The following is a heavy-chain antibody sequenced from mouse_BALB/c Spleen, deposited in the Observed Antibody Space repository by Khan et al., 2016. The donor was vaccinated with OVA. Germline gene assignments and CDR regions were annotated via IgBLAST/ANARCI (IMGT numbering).Heavy chain of an antibody. Sequence: VQLLESGPGLVAPSQSLSITCTVSGFSLTDYGVSWIRQPPGKGLEWLGVIRGGGTTYYNSALIYRLSITKYNSKAHVVLKMNSLQTDDTAMYYCAKHLSLYPYYFDYWGQGTTLTVSS. J-gene: IGHJ2*01. D-gene: IGHD6-1*01. CDR2: IRGGGTT. CDR1: GFSLTDYG. V-gene: IGHV2-6-5*01. CDR3: AKHLSLYPYYFDY.